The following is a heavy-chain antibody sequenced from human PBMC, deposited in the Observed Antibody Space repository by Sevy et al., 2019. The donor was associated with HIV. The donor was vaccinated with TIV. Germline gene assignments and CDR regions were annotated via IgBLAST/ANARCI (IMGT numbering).Heavy chain of an antibody. V-gene: IGHV3-30-3*01. D-gene: IGHD3-10*01. Sequence: GGSLRLSCAASGFTFSSYAMHWVRQAPGKGLEWVAVISYDGSNKYYADSVKGRFTISVDNSRNTLYLQMNSLRAEDTAVYYCARAQSQKLLWFGELLSPLDYWGQGTLVTVSS. CDR3: ARAQSQKLLWFGELLSPLDY. CDR1: GFTFSSYA. J-gene: IGHJ4*02. CDR2: ISYDGSNK.